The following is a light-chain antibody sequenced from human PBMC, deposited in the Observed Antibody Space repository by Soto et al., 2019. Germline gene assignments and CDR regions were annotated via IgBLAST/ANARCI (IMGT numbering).Light chain of an antibody. CDR1: SSDVGGYKH. CDR3: NSQRSSGTRV. V-gene: IGLV2-14*01. J-gene: IGLJ1*01. CDR2: EVS. Sequence: SVLTQPASVSGSPGQSITISCTGTSSDVGGYKHVSWYQHHPGKAPKLMIYEVSNRPSGVSNRLSGSKSGYTASLTISGLQAEDEADYYCNSQRSSGTRVFGTGTKVTVL.